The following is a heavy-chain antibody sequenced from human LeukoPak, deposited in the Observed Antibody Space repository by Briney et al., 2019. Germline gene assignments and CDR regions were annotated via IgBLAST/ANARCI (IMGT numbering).Heavy chain of an antibody. J-gene: IGHJ4*02. CDR1: GFTFSRHW. CDR3: ARVSCTNGVCYGFDY. CDR2: IKQDGSEK. V-gene: IGHV3-7*01. Sequence: GGSLRLSCAASGFTFSRHWISWVRQAPGKGLEWVANIKQDGSEKYYVDSVKGRFTISRDNAKNSLYLQMNSLRGEDTAVYYCARVSCTNGVCYGFDYWGQGTLVTVSS. D-gene: IGHD2-8*01.